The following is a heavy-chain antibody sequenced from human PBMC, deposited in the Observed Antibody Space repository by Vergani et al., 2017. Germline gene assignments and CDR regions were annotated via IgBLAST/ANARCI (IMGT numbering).Heavy chain of an antibody. J-gene: IGHJ4*02. Sequence: QVQLVQSGAEVKKPGSSVKVSCKASGGTFSSYTISWVRQAPGQGLEWMGRIIPILGIANYAQKLQGRVTITADKATSRAYMELSSLRSEDTAVYYCARDRYSSSLGRGYYFDYWGQGTLVTVSS. D-gene: IGHD6-13*01. CDR3: ARDRYSSSLGRGYYFDY. CDR2: IIPILGIA. CDR1: GGTFSSYT. V-gene: IGHV1-69*08.